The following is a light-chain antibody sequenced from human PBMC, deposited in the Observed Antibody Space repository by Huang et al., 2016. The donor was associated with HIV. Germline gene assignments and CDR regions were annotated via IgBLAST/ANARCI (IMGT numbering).Light chain of an antibody. CDR3: MQRTQRPLT. CDR2: EVS. V-gene: IGKV2D-29*02. Sequence: DIVMTQTPLSLSVTPGQPASISCTSSQSLLHRDGETYLYWYLHKPGQSPQLLIYEVSNRFSGVPDRCSGSGSGTDFTLRISRVEAEDVGVYYCMQRTQRPLTFGGGTKVEIK. J-gene: IGKJ4*01. CDR1: QSLLHRDGETY.